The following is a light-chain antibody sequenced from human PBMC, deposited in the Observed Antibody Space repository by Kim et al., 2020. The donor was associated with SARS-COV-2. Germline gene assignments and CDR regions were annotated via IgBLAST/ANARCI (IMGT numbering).Light chain of an antibody. CDR1: ALTGQY. CDR2: SDT. Sequence: SYELTQPPSVSVFPGQTARITCSGDALTGQYTFWYQQKSGQAPVSVMFSDTNRPSGIPERFDGTSSGTTATLTFNGVQAQDEADYYCQSTYNTYSIPNWVFGGGTQLTVL. J-gene: IGLJ3*02. V-gene: IGLV3-25*03. CDR3: QSTYNTYSIPNWV.